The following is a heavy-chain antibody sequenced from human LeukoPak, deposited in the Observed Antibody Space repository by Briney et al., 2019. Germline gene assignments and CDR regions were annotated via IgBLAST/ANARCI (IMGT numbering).Heavy chain of an antibody. V-gene: IGHV4-38-2*02. CDR2: VYHSGST. CDR1: GYSISSGYY. J-gene: IGHJ4*01. CDR3: ARLAAYYYDSSGYYYNRYFDY. Sequence: SETLSLTCTVSGYSISSGYYWGWIRQSPGKGLEWIGSVYHSGSTYYNPSLKSPVTISVDTSKNQFSLELSSVTAADTAVYYCARLAAYYYDSSGYYYNRYFDYWGHGILVTVSS. D-gene: IGHD3-22*01.